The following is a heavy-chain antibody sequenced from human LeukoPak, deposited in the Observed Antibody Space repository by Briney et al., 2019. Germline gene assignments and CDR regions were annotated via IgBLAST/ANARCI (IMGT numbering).Heavy chain of an antibody. CDR1: GGSISSSSYY. V-gene: IGHV4-61*02. J-gene: IGHJ4*02. CDR3: ARVHYYDNSGYWFFDY. D-gene: IGHD3-22*01. CDR2: IYTSGST. Sequence: ASETLSLTCTVSGGSISSSSYYWSWIRQPAGKGLEWIGRIYTSGSTNYNPSLKSRVTMSVDTSKNQFSLKLSSVTAADTAVYYCARVHYYDNSGYWFFDYWGQGTLVTVSS.